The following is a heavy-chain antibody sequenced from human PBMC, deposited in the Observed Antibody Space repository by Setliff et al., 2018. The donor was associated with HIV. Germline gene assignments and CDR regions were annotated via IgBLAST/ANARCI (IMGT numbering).Heavy chain of an antibody. V-gene: IGHV1-2*02. CDR3: ALSSTTTRPYNWFDP. J-gene: IGHJ5*02. Sequence: ASVKVSCKASGYTFTGYYVHWVRQAPGQGLEWMGWINPNDGGANYAPMFQGRVTMTSNTSITAASMELSSLRSDDTAVYYCALSSTTTRPYNWFDPWGQGTLVTVSS. CDR1: GYTFTGYY. D-gene: IGHD1-1*01. CDR2: INPNDGGA.